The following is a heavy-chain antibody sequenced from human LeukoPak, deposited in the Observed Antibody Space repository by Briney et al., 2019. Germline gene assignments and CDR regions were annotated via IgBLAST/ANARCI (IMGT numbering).Heavy chain of an antibody. CDR1: GDSITSTSYY. D-gene: IGHD3-22*01. Sequence: PSQTLSLTCTVSGDSITSTSYYWAWLRQPPGRGLEWIVSIDYSGSFYYNPSLKSRLTISVDTSKNQFSLRLTSVTAADTAVYYCASHPNYYDSSGFLQLGDLGSWGQGTLVTVSS. J-gene: IGHJ4*02. CDR3: ASHPNYYDSSGFLQLGDLGS. V-gene: IGHV4-39*01. CDR2: IDYSGSF.